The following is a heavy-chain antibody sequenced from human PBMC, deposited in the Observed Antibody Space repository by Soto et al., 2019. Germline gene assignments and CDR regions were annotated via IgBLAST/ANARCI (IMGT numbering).Heavy chain of an antibody. CDR3: ARHGVDYGDYASYYYYGMDV. D-gene: IGHD4-17*01. J-gene: IGHJ6*02. Sequence: QLQLQESGPGLVKPSETLSHTCTVSGGSISSSTYYWGWIHQPPGKGLEWNGMIYYSRSAYYNPSRKRRFPISIDTSKNQFSLRLSSVTVADTAVYYCARHGVDYGDYASYYYYGMDVWGRGTTVTVSS. CDR1: GGSISSSTYY. V-gene: IGHV4-39*01. CDR2: IYYSRSA.